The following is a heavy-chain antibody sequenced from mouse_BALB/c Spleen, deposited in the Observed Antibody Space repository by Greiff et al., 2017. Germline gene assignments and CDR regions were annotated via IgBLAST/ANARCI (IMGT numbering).Heavy chain of an antibody. D-gene: IGHD2-1*01. CDR1: GYSITSGYY. Sequence: EVKLVESGPGLVKPSQSLSLTCSVTGYSITSGYYWNWIRQFPGNKLEWMGYISYDGSNNYNPSLKNRISITRDTSKNQFFLKLNSVTTEDTATYYCARDRVYGNYGFAYWGQGTLVTVSA. V-gene: IGHV3-6*02. CDR2: ISYDGSN. CDR3: ARDRVYGNYGFAY. J-gene: IGHJ3*01.